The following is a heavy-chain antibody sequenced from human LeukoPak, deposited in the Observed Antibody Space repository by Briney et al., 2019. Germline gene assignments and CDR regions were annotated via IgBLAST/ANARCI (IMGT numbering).Heavy chain of an antibody. CDR3: ARWKTGDYWYFDL. V-gene: IGHV4-31*03. CDR1: GGSISSGGYY. J-gene: IGHJ2*01. Sequence: SETLSLTCTVSGGSISSGGYYWSWIRQHPGKGLEWIGYIYYSGSTYYNPSLKSRVTISVDTSKNRFSLKLSSVTAADTAVYYCARWKTGDYWYFDLWGRGTLVTVSS. CDR2: IYYSGST. D-gene: IGHD7-27*01.